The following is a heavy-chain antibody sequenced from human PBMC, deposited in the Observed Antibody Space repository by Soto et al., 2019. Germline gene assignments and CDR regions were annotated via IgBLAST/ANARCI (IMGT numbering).Heavy chain of an antibody. V-gene: IGHV1-69*01. J-gene: IGHJ4*02. CDR1: GDTLSHYG. CDR2: TTAILGTR. D-gene: IGHD5-18*01. Sequence: QVQLVQSGAEVKKPGSSVKVSCKASGDTLSHYGVSWVRQVPGKGLEWMGGTTAILGTRDYAQKFQGRMTITPDESTTSSYMELNSLTSAGTAVHYCAAGDSSDTGDHGGKGTLVTVSP. CDR3: AAGDSSDTGDH.